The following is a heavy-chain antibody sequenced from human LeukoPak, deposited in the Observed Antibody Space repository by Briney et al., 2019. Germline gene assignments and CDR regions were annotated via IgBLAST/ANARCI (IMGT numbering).Heavy chain of an antibody. CDR3: ARASPQWYFDY. J-gene: IGHJ4*02. CDR1: GFTFSGYE. CDR2: ISRSANTI. D-gene: IGHD6-19*01. Sequence: SGGSLRLSCAASGFTFSGYEMNWVRQAPGKGLEWVSYISRSANTIYYADSVKGRFSISRDNAKNSLYLQMNSLRAEDTAVYYCARASPQWYFDYWGQGTLVTVSS. V-gene: IGHV3-48*03.